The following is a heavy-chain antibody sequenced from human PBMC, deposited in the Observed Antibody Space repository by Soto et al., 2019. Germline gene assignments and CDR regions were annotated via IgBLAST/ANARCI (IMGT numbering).Heavy chain of an antibody. Sequence: SATLSLTCTVSGGSIRNSSYYWGWIRQPPGKGLEWIGSIYYSGSTYYNPSLKSRVTISVDTSKNQFSLKLSSVTAADTAVYYCMLGSGWKDFDYWGKGTLVT. D-gene: IGHD3-22*01. CDR2: IYYSGST. V-gene: IGHV4-39*01. CDR1: GGSIRNSSYY. CDR3: MLGSGWKDFDY. J-gene: IGHJ4*02.